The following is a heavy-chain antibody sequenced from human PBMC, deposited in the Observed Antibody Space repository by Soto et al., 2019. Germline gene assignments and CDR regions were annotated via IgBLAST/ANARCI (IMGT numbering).Heavy chain of an antibody. V-gene: IGHV4-30-4*01. CDR1: GGSISSGDYY. CDR2: IYYSGST. Sequence: PSETLSLTCTVSGGSISSGDYYWSWIRQPPGKGLEWIGYIYYSGSTYYNPSLKSRVTISVDTSKNQLSLKLSSVTAADTAVYYCASSSEGNYDILTGPYYFDYWGQGTLVTVSS. J-gene: IGHJ4*02. CDR3: ASSSEGNYDILTGPYYFDY. D-gene: IGHD3-9*01.